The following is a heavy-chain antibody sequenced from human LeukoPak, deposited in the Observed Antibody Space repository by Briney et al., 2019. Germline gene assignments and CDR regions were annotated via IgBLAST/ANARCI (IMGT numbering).Heavy chain of an antibody. J-gene: IGHJ4*02. Sequence: ASVKVSCKASGYTFTRYYMHWVRQAPGQGREWMGWINPNSGGTNYAQKFKGRVTMTSDTSISTAYIELSRLSSDDTAVYYCARGAFTSHYDYWGQGTLVTVSS. CDR1: GYTFTRYY. D-gene: IGHD2-2*01. V-gene: IGHV1-2*02. CDR2: INPNSGGT. CDR3: ARGAFTSHYDY.